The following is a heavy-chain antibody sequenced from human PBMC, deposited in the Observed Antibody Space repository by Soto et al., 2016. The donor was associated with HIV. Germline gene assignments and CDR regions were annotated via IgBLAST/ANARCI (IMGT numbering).Heavy chain of an antibody. Sequence: QVQLQESGPGLVTSSQTVSLTCSVSGGSISSGTYYWNWIRQSAAKGLEWIGRVYKSGVANYNPSFSSRVTISVDTSKNQISLTLNSVTATDTATYYCARDRAAFLNYYYMDVWGTGTTVSV. V-gene: IGHV4-61*02. CDR3: ARDRAAFLNYYYMDV. CDR2: VYKSGVA. CDR1: GGSISSGTYY. J-gene: IGHJ6*03. D-gene: IGHD3-10*01.